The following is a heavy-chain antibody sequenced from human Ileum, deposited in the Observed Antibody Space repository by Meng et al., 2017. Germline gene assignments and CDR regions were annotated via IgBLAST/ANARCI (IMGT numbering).Heavy chain of an antibody. CDR2: AGT. V-gene: IGHV4-61*08. CDR1: GGSVSTSDYQ. CDR3: ARDHWGSLDY. D-gene: IGHD7-27*01. J-gene: IGHJ4*02. Sequence: QVQLRESGPGLVRPTETLSLICTVSGGSVSTSDYQWGWIRQPPGKGLEWIGYAGTNYNPSLKSRVTISVDTSKRQFSLKLTSVTAADTAAYYCARDHWGSLDYWGQGILVTVSS.